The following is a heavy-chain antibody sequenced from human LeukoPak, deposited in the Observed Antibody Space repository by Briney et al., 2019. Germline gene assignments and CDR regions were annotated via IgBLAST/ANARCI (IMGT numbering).Heavy chain of an antibody. CDR1: GFAFSSQD. D-gene: IGHD6-19*01. J-gene: IGHJ4*02. Sequence: GGSLRLSCAASGFAFSSQDMGWVRQAPGKGLEWVSAISDSGGRTYYADSVKGRFTISRDNSKNMLFLQMNSLRAEDTAVYYCAKDARRTSGLWFFDYWGQGTLVTVSS. CDR2: ISDSGGRT. CDR3: AKDARRTSGLWFFDY. V-gene: IGHV3-23*01.